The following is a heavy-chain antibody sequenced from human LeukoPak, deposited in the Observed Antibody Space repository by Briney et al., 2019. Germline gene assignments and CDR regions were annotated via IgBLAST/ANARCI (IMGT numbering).Heavy chain of an antibody. V-gene: IGHV3-64*04. CDR1: GFTFSSYA. CDR3: AKERSALPSYNSFDP. J-gene: IGHJ5*02. Sequence: GGSLRLSCSASGFTFSSYAMHWVRQAPGKGLEYVSAISSNGGSTYYADSVKGRFTISRDNSKNTLYLQMNSLRAEDTAVYYCAKERSALPSYNSFDPWGQGTLVTVSS. CDR2: ISSNGGST. D-gene: IGHD2-2*01.